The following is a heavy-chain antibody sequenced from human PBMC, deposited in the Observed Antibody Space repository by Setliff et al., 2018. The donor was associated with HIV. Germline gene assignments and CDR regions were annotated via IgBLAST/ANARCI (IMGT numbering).Heavy chain of an antibody. V-gene: IGHV4-4*07. CDR3: ARVAIGGYSYYFDY. D-gene: IGHD2-21*02. J-gene: IGHJ4*02. Sequence: PSETLSLTCTVSGGSISSYYWSWIRQPAGKGLEWIGHIYTSGSTIYNPSLKSRVTISVDTSKNQFSLKLISVTAADTAVFYCARVAIGGYSYYFDYWGQGTLVTVSS. CDR2: IYTSGST. CDR1: GGSISSYY.